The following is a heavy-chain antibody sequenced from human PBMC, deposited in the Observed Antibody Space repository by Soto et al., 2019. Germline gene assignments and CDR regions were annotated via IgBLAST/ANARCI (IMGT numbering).Heavy chain of an antibody. CDR1: GFTFTSSA. CDR2: IVVGSGNT. J-gene: IGHJ4*02. D-gene: IGHD3-3*01. V-gene: IGHV1-58*01. CDR3: AADSDYDFWSGIDY. Sequence: SVKVSCKASGFTFTSSAVQWVRQARGQRLEWIGWIVVGSGNTNYAQKFQERVTITRDMSTSTAYMELSSLRSEDTAVYYCAADSDYDFWSGIDYWGQGTLVTVSS.